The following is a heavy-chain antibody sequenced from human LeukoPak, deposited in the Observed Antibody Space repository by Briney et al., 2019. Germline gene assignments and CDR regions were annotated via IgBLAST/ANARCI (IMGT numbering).Heavy chain of an antibody. CDR1: GFTVSSNY. CDR3: ARERKGYYYGMDV. V-gene: IGHV3-53*01. Sequence: GGSLRLSCAASGFTVSSNYMSWVRQAPGKGLEWVSVIYSGGSTYYADSVKGRFTISRDNSKSTLYLQMNSLRAEDTAVYYCARERKGYYYGMDVWGKGTTVTVSS. J-gene: IGHJ6*04. CDR2: IYSGGST.